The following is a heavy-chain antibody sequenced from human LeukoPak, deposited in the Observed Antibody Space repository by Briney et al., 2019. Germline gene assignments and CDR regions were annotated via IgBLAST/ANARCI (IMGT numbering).Heavy chain of an antibody. CDR2: IYSSGST. V-gene: IGHV4-4*07. Sequence: SETLSLTCSVSGGSISNYYWSWIRQPAGKGLEWIGRIYSSGSTNYSPSLKSRVTMSVDTSKNQLSLKLSSVTAADTAIYYCARAVDSSGFSSFQHWGQGTLVTVSS. CDR3: ARAVDSSGFSSFQH. CDR1: GGSISNYY. J-gene: IGHJ1*01. D-gene: IGHD3-22*01.